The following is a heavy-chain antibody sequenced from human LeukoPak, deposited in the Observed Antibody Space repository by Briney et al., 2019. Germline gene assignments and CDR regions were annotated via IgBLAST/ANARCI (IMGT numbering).Heavy chain of an antibody. J-gene: IGHJ4*02. CDR2: ISSSSSTI. D-gene: IGHD5-24*01. Sequence: GGSLRLSCAASGFTFSSYSMNWVRQAPGKGLEWVSYISSSSSTIYYADSVKGRFTISRDNAKNSLYLQMNSLRAEDTAVYYCANLGPPGRDHYLESWGQGTLVTVSS. CDR1: GFTFSSYS. CDR3: ANLGPPGRDHYLES. V-gene: IGHV3-48*01.